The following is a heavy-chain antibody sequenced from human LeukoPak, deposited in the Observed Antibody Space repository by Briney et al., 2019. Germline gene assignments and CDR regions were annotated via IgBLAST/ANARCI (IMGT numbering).Heavy chain of an antibody. CDR1: GYRFTSYW. CDR2: IYPGDSDT. CDR3: AGGHDYYYYGMDV. Sequence: GESLKISCKGSGYRFTSYWIGWVRQMPGKGLEWMGIIYPGDSDTRYSPSFQGQVTISADKSISTAYLQWSRLKASDTAMYYCAGGHDYYYYGMDVWGQGTTVTVSS. J-gene: IGHJ6*02. V-gene: IGHV5-51*01.